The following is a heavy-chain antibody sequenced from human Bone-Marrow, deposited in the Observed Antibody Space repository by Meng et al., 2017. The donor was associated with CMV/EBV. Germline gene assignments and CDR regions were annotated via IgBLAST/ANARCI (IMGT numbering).Heavy chain of an antibody. D-gene: IGHD3-10*01. J-gene: IGHJ4*02. CDR2: INSDGSST. CDR1: GFTFSSYW. Sequence: GESLKISCAASGFTFSSYWMHWVRQAPGKGLVWVSRINSDGSSTSYADSVKGRFTISRDNAKNTLYLQMNSLRAEDTAVYYGARVRGGFDYWGERTLVTVSS. CDR3: ARVRGGFDY. V-gene: IGHV3-74*01.